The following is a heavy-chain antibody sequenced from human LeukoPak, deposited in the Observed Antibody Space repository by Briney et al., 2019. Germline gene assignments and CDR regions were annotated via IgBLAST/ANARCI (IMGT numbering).Heavy chain of an antibody. D-gene: IGHD2-15*01. V-gene: IGHV3-7*01. CDR2: TKPDGSAE. CDR3: ARDGGF. J-gene: IGHJ4*02. Sequence: GGSLRLSCAASGFTFGSFAMHWVRQAPGKGLEWVANTKPDGSAEYYADSVRGRFTTSRDNANNFLYLQMNRLRAEDTAVYYCARDGGFWGQGTLVTVSS. CDR1: GFTFGSFA.